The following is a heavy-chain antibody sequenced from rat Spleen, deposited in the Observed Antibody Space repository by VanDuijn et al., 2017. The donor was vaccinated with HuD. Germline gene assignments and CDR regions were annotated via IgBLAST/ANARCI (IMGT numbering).Heavy chain of an antibody. Sequence: EVQLVESGGGLVQPGRSLKLSCAASGFTFSRYWMYWVRQAPGKGLEWVSSISNDAGTTYYPDSVKGRFTISRDNAENTVYLQMTSLRSEDTATYYCAVAGYGYWGHGVMVTVSS. J-gene: IGHJ2*01. D-gene: IGHD1-7*01. CDR2: ISNDAGTT. V-gene: IGHV5-58*01. CDR3: AVAGYGY. CDR1: GFTFSRYW.